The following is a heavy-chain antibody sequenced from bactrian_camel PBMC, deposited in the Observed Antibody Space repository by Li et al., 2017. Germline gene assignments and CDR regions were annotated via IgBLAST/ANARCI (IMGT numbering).Heavy chain of an antibody. V-gene: IGHV3S42*01. J-gene: IGHJ4*01. D-gene: IGHD6*01. CDR1: GFAFSSYA. CDR3: VKDGQYGGGRYYDY. CDR2: ISTVSMLGST. Sequence: VQLVESGGGLVQPGGSLRLSCAASGFAFSSYAMNWVRQAPGKGLEWVSHISTVSMLGSTYADSVKGRFTISRDNAKNTLYLQLNSLKTEDTAMYYCVKDGQYGGGRYYDYWGQGTQVTVS.